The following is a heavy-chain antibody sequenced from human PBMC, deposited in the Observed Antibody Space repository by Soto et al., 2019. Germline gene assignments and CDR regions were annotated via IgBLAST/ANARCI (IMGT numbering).Heavy chain of an antibody. D-gene: IGHD1-1*01. CDR1: GFTVSSNY. J-gene: IGHJ4*02. CDR2: IYAAGST. V-gene: IGHV3-66*01. Sequence: EVQLMESGGGLVQPGGSLRLSCAASGFTVSSNYMSWVRQAPGKGLEWVSVIYAAGSTYYADSVKGRFTISRDESRNTLYLQLNSLRAEDTAVYYCARGSYDSVFASWGQGTLVSVTS. CDR3: ARGSYDSVFAS.